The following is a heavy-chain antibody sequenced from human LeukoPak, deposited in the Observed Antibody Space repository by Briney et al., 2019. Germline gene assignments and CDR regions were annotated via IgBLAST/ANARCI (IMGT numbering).Heavy chain of an antibody. CDR2: ISSGSKYI. J-gene: IGHJ4*02. D-gene: IGHD5-18*01. V-gene: IGHV3-21*01. CDR1: AFCFSSYS. Sequence: GVSLRLSCAASAFCFSSYSMNWVRQAPGKGLEWVSSISSGSKYIYNADSLKGRFAISRDNAKNSLYLQMNSLRAEDTAVYYCARALSYSYGSMDFWGQGTLVIVSS. CDR3: ARALSYSYGSMDF.